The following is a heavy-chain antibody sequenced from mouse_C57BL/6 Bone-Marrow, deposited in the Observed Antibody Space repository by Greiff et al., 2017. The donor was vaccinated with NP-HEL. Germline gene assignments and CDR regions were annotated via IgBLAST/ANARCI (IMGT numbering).Heavy chain of an antibody. V-gene: IGHV5-17*01. Sequence: EVMLVESGGGLVKPGGSLKLSCAASGFTFSDYGMHWVRQAPEKGLEWVAYISSGSSTIYYADTVKGRFTISRDNAKNTLFLQMTSLRSEDTAMYYCARGGTTVVATFDYWGQGTTLTVSS. CDR3: ARGGTTVVATFDY. D-gene: IGHD1-1*01. CDR2: ISSGSSTI. CDR1: GFTFSDYG. J-gene: IGHJ2*01.